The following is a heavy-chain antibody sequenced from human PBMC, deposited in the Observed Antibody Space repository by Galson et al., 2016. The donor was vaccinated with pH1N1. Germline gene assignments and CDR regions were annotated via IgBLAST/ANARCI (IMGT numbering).Heavy chain of an antibody. CDR3: ARDYYYHCSDSGAYDL. D-gene: IGHD3-22*01. CDR2: IRQDGSGK. V-gene: IGHV3-7*01. CDR1: GFSLSMYW. J-gene: IGHJ3*01. Sequence: SLRLSCAASGFSLSMYWMSWVRQAPGKGLEWVANIRQDGSGKYYVDSVKGRFTITRDNAKNSVYLEMNSLGAWETAVYYCARDYYYHCSDSGAYDLWGHGTMVTVSS.